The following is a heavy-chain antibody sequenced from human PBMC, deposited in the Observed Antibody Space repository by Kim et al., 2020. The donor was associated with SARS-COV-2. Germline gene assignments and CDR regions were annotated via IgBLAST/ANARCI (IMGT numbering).Heavy chain of an antibody. D-gene: IGHD4-17*01. J-gene: IGHJ4*02. V-gene: IGHV3-30*03. Sequence: GGSLRLSCAASGFTFSNYGMHWVRQAPGKGLEWVAVISYDGSNKYCADSVKGRFTISRDNSKNTLYLQMNSLRGEDTAVYYCATSTTVVHPVFDYWGQGTLVTVSS. CDR1: GFTFSNYG. CDR2: ISYDGSNK. CDR3: ATSTTVVHPVFDY.